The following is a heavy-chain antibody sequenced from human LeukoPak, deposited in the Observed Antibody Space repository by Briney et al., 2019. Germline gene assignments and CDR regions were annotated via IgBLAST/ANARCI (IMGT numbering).Heavy chain of an antibody. CDR1: GFTFSSYG. Sequence: GGSLRLSCAASGFTFSSYGMHWARQTPGKGLEWVAFIRYDGSNDRTSEYYADSVTGRFTISRDNSKNTLYLQMNSLRAEDTAVYYCVKDYRYNSHFDYWGQGTLVTVSS. D-gene: IGHD3-16*02. CDR2: IRYDGSNDRTSE. CDR3: VKDYRYNSHFDY. J-gene: IGHJ4*02. V-gene: IGHV3-30*02.